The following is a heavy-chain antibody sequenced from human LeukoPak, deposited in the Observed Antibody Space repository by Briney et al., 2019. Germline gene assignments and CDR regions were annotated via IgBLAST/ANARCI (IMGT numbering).Heavy chain of an antibody. CDR3: VGRSVWGSDY. D-gene: IGHD3-16*01. CDR2: IYYSGST. CDR1: GGSISSSSYY. Sequence: SETLSLTCTVSGGSISSSSYYWGWIRQPPGKGLEWIGSIYYSGSTYYNPSLKSRVTISVDTSKNQFSLKLSSVTAADTAVYYCVGRSVWGSDYWGQGTLVTVSS. V-gene: IGHV4-39*07. J-gene: IGHJ4*02.